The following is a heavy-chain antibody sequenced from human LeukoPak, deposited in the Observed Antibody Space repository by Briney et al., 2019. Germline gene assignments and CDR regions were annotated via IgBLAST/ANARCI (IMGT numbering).Heavy chain of an antibody. D-gene: IGHD3-22*01. CDR2: IYYSGST. Sequence: PSETLSLTCTVSGGSINSYYWSWLRQPPGKGLEWIGYIYYSGSTNYNPSLKSRVTISVDTSKNQFSLKLSSMTAADTAVYYCARSEDYYDSSGHAFDFWGQGTLVTVSS. CDR1: GGSINSYY. V-gene: IGHV4-59*01. CDR3: ARSEDYYDSSGHAFDF. J-gene: IGHJ4*02.